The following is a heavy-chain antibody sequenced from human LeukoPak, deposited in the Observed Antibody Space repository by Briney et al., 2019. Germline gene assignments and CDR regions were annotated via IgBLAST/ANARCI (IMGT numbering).Heavy chain of an antibody. CDR2: TSAYNGNT. V-gene: IGHV1-18*01. CDR1: GYTFTSYG. CDR3: ARGGSSWYVGRAFSY. Sequence: ASVKVSCKASGYTFTSYGISWVRQAPGQGLEWMGCTSAYNGNTTYARKLQGRVTMTTDTSTSTAYMELRSLRSDDTAVYYCARGGSSWYVGRAFSYWGQGTLVTVSS. D-gene: IGHD6-13*01. J-gene: IGHJ4*02.